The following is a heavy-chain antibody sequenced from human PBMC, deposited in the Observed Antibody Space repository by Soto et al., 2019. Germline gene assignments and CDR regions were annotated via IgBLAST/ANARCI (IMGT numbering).Heavy chain of an antibody. Sequence: EVQLLESGGGLVQPGGSLRLSCAASGLTFSSYAMSWVRQAPGKGLEWVSAISRSGGTTYYADALKGRFTFSRDNSKNTLYLQMNSLRAEDTAVYYCAKTANGWFSAFDIWGQGTMVTVSS. J-gene: IGHJ3*02. CDR2: ISRSGGTT. D-gene: IGHD6-19*01. CDR3: AKTANGWFSAFDI. V-gene: IGHV3-23*01. CDR1: GLTFSSYA.